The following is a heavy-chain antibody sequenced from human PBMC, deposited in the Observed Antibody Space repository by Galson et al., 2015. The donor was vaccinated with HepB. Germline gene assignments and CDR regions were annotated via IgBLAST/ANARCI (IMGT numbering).Heavy chain of an antibody. V-gene: IGHV1-69*13. CDR2: IIPLFNTA. CDR3: ARGNIVGFGEDSTYYYGMDV. CDR1: GGTFSTYT. Sequence: SVKVSCKASGGTFSTYTISWVRQAPGQGLEWMGGIIPLFNTANYAQRFQGRVTITADESTRTSYMELSGLRSEDTAVYSCARGNIVGFGEDSTYYYGMDVWGQGTTVTVSS. J-gene: IGHJ6*02. D-gene: IGHD3-10*01.